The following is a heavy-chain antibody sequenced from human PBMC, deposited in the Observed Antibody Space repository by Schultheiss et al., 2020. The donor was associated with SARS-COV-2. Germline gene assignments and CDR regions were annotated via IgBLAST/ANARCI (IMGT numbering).Heavy chain of an antibody. CDR1: GFTFSSYA. CDR2: IWYDGSNK. J-gene: IGHJ5*02. D-gene: IGHD3-22*01. Sequence: GGSLRLSCAASGFTFSSYAMSWVRQAPGKGLEWVAVIWYDGSNKYYADSVKGRFTISRDNSKNTLYLQMNSLRAEDTAVYYCARDGSSGYYSWFDPWGQGTLVTVSS. V-gene: IGHV3-33*08. CDR3: ARDGSSGYYSWFDP.